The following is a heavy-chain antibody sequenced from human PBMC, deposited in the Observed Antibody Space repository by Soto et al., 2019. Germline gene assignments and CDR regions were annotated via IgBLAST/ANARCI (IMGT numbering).Heavy chain of an antibody. Sequence: ASVKVSCKASGYTFTSYDINWVRQATGQGLEWMGWMNPNSGNTGYAQKFQGRVTMTRNTSISTAYMELSSLRSEDTAVYYCARGVSIAAASDYWGQGTLVTVSS. CDR3: ARGVSIAAASDY. D-gene: IGHD6-13*01. J-gene: IGHJ4*02. CDR1: GYTFTSYD. V-gene: IGHV1-8*01. CDR2: MNPNSGNT.